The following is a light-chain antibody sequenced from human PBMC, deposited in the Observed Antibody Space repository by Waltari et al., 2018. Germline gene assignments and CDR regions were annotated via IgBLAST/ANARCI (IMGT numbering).Light chain of an antibody. Sequence: DFQLTQSPSFLSASVGARVTITCRASQGISRHLAWYQQKPGEAPKLLIYDVSTLQSGVPSRFSGSGFGTEFTLTISSLQPEDSATYYCQQYNNWPRTFGQGTKVEIK. CDR3: QQYNNWPRT. V-gene: IGKV1-9*01. J-gene: IGKJ1*01. CDR1: QGISRH. CDR2: DVS.